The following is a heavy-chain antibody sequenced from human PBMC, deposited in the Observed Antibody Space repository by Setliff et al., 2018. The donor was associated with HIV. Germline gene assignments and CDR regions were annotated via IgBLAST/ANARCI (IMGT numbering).Heavy chain of an antibody. Sequence: SETLSLTCTVSGGSISSGSYYWGWIRQPPGKGLEWIGNIYYSGSSYYNPSLKSRVTISVDTSKNQFSLKLSSVTAADTAIYYCARGGDPYRSSWYRWFDPWGQGTLVTVSS. J-gene: IGHJ5*02. D-gene: IGHD6-19*01. CDR3: ARGGDPYRSSWYRWFDP. CDR1: GGSISSGSYY. V-gene: IGHV4-39*01. CDR2: IYYSGSS.